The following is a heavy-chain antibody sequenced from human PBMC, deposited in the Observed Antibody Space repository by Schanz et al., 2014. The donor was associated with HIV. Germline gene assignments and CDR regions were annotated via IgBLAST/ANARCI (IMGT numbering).Heavy chain of an antibody. CDR1: GFAFSNYA. CDR2: VIGSGVRT. Sequence: EVQLLDSGGGLVQPGGSLRLSCAASGFAFSNYAMSWVRQAPGKGLEWVSTVIGSGVRTIYADSVKGRFTISRDNARTSLYLQMNSLRAEDTAVYYCVRGVIYYDSGSYYNYFDYWGQGTLVTVSS. CDR3: VRGVIYYDSGSYYNYFDY. V-gene: IGHV3-23*01. D-gene: IGHD3-10*01. J-gene: IGHJ4*02.